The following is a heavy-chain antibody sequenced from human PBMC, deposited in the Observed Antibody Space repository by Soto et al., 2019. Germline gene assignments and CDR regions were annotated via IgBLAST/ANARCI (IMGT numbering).Heavy chain of an antibody. D-gene: IGHD3-22*01. J-gene: IGHJ4*02. CDR1: GFTFSSYA. CDR2: ISGSGGST. CDR3: AKDLPDSIFIVVVSAGSFDY. Sequence: GGSLRLSCAASGFTFSSYAMSWVRQAPGKGLEWVSAISGSGGSTYYADSMKGRFTISRDNSKNTLYLQMNSLRAEDTAVYYCAKDLPDSIFIVVVSAGSFDYWGQGTLVTVSS. V-gene: IGHV3-23*01.